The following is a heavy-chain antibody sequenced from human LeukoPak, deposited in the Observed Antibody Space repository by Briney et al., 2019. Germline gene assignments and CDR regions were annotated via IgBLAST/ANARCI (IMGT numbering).Heavy chain of an antibody. J-gene: IGHJ5*01. V-gene: IGHV4-61*09. D-gene: IGHD1-1*01. CDR1: GASISSAPYY. CDR2: IFTTGPA. CDR3: AASWNAERCFDS. Sequence: PSETLSLTCTVSGASISSAPYYWTWIRQPAWKGLEWIGHIFTTGPAAHNPSLRGRVTISKDAANNEFSLNLTSVTAADTAVYYCAASWNAERCFDSWGQGTLVTVSS.